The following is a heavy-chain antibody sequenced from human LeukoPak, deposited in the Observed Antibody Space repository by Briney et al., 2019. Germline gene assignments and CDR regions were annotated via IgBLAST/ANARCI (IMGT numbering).Heavy chain of an antibody. Sequence: GGSLRLSCAASGFTFSSYSMNWVRQAPGKGLEWVSAISGGGDSTSYADFVKGRFTISRDNSKNTLYLQMNSLRAEDTAIYYCAKDAPYVDMATMVKAYFFDYWGQGTLVTVSS. CDR3: AKDAPYVDMATMVKAYFFDY. D-gene: IGHD5-24*01. J-gene: IGHJ4*02. V-gene: IGHV3-23*01. CDR1: GFTFSSYS. CDR2: ISGGGDST.